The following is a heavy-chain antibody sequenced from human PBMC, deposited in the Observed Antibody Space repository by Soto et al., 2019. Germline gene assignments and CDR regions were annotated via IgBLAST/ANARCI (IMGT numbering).Heavy chain of an antibody. J-gene: IGHJ5*02. CDR3: ARFLLYDILTGLQGVEKLGGWFEP. CDR2: IYPGDSDT. D-gene: IGHD3-9*01. V-gene: IGHV5-51*01. Sequence: GESLKISCKGSWYSFTSYWIGWVRQVPGKGLEWMGIIYPGDSDTRYSPSFQGQVTISADKSISTAYLQWSSLKASDTAMYYCARFLLYDILTGLQGVEKLGGWFEPLGQGTLVTGSS. CDR1: WYSFTSYW.